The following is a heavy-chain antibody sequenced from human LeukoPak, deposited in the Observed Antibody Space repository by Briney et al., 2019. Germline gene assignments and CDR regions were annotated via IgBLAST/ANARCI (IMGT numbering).Heavy chain of an antibody. CDR3: AKGGWGGSYFEAFDL. Sequence: GGSLRLSCTASGFSFNVYAMNWVRQAPGKGLEWVAGITASGGYTYYSDPVKGRFTLSRDNSKNMLYLQMDGLRAEDMGIYYCAKGGWGGSYFEAFDLWGQGTMVTVSS. D-gene: IGHD1-26*01. J-gene: IGHJ3*01. CDR1: GFSFNVYA. CDR2: ITASGGYT. V-gene: IGHV3-23*01.